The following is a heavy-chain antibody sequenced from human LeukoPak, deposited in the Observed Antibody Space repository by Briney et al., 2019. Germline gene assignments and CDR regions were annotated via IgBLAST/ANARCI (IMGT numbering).Heavy chain of an antibody. CDR2: INPNSGGT. CDR1: GYTFTGYY. Sequence: ASVKVSCKASGYTFTGYYMHWVRQAPGQGLEWMGWINPNSGGTNYAQEFQGRVTMTRDTSISTAYMELSRLRSDDTAVYYCAREAVRTIFGVVIPRFDYWGQGTLVTVSS. CDR3: AREAVRTIFGVVIPRFDY. D-gene: IGHD3-3*01. J-gene: IGHJ4*02. V-gene: IGHV1-2*02.